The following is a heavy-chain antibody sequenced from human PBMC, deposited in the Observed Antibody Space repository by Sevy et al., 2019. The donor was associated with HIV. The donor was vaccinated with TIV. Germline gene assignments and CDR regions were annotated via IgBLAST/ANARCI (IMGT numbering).Heavy chain of an antibody. CDR3: AKPDIVGATRLGYFDY. CDR2: ISYDGSNK. D-gene: IGHD1-26*01. J-gene: IGHJ4*02. V-gene: IGHV3-30*18. CDR1: GFTFSSYG. Sequence: GGSLRLSCAASGFTFSSYGMHWVRQAPGKGLEWVAVISYDGSNKYYSDSMKGRFTISRDNSENTVYLQMNSLRPEDTALYYCAKPDIVGATRLGYFDYWGQGTLVTVSS.